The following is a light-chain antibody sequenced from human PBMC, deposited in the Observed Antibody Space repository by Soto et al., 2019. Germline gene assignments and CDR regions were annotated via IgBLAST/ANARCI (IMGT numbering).Light chain of an antibody. CDR1: RTVHSN. V-gene: IGKV3-15*01. CDR3: QQYNSYCN. J-gene: IGKJ5*01. Sequence: EIVMTQSPATVSVSPGDRVTLSCRASRTVHSNVAWYQHKPGKAPRLLIYGASFRATGMPARFSGSGFGTEFTLTISSLQSDDFGTYYCQQYNSYCNFGQGTRLEIK. CDR2: GAS.